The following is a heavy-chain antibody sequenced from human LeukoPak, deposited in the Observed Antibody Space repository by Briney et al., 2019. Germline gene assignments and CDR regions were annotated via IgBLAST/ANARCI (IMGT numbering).Heavy chain of an antibody. J-gene: IGHJ4*02. D-gene: IGHD3-3*01. CDR2: ISYDGSNK. Sequence: PGGSLRLSCAASGFTFSSYAMHWVRQAPGKGLEWVAVISYDGSNKYYPDSVKGRFTISRDNSKNRLYMQMNSLRAEDTALYYCARYGGGVVVFDYWGQGILVTVSS. CDR1: GFTFSSYA. CDR3: ARYGGGVVVFDY. V-gene: IGHV3-30-3*01.